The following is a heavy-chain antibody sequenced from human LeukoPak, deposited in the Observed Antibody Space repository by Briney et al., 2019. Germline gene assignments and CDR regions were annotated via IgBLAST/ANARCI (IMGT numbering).Heavy chain of an antibody. CDR1: GFNFITAA. V-gene: IGHV3-23*01. J-gene: IGHJ3*01. CDR2: IGSSGGST. Sequence: GGSLRLSCAASGFNFITAAMTWVPQPPGKGLEWVSLIGSSGGSTYYADSVKGRFTISRDNSNHTLSLQMNSLRVEDTAIYYCVKDIQLSTWGLGTMVTVSS. CDR3: VKDIQLST. D-gene: IGHD5-24*01.